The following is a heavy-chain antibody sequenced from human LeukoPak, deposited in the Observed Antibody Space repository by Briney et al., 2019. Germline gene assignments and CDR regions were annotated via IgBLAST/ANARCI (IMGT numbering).Heavy chain of an antibody. D-gene: IGHD6-13*01. CDR3: ARSRRSWSTFDY. CDR1: GDSISSGDYY. CDR2: ISSSGST. J-gene: IGHJ4*02. Sequence: SQTLSLTCTVSGDSISSGDYYWSWIRRPAGKGLEWIGRISSSGSTNYNPSLKSRVTISVDTSKNQFSLKLTSVTATDTAVYYCARSRRSWSTFDYWGQGTLVTVSS. V-gene: IGHV4-61*02.